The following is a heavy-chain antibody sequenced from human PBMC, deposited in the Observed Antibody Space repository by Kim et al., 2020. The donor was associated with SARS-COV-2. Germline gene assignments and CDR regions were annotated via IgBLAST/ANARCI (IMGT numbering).Heavy chain of an antibody. Sequence: GGSLRLSCAASEFTFSSYWMSWIRQAPGKGLEWVANIKQDGTEKYYVDSVKGRFTISRDNAKNSLFLQMNSLRAEDTAVYYCARDPLIRMSYYDRSGDYRSNYGMVVWGQGTTVTVPS. CDR1: EFTFSSYW. J-gene: IGHJ6*02. CDR2: IKQDGTEK. CDR3: ARDPLIRMSYYDRSGDYRSNYGMVV. V-gene: IGHV3-7*01. D-gene: IGHD3-22*01.